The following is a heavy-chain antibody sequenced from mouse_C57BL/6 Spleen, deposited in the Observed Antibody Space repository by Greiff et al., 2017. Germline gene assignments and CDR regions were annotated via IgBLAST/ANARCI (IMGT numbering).Heavy chain of an antibody. CDR2: IDPSDSYT. V-gene: IGHV1-50*01. D-gene: IGHD2-2*01. J-gene: IGHJ2*01. CDR3: ARMVTAYFDY. Sequence: VKLQQPGAELVKPGASVKLSCKASGYTFTSYWMQWVKQRPGQGLEWIGEIDPSDSYTNYNQKFKGKATLTVDTSSSTAYMQLSSLTSEDSAVYYCARMVTAYFDYWGQGTTLTVSS. CDR1: GYTFTSYW.